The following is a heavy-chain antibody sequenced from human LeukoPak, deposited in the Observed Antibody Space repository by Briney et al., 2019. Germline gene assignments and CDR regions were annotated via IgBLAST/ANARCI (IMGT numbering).Heavy chain of an antibody. Sequence: PGGSLRLSCAASGFTFTNYAINWVRQAPGKGLEWVSGINWNGGSTGYADSVKGRFTISRDNAKNSLYLQMNSLRAEDTALYYCARDWTGYYGSDYWGQGTLVTVSS. D-gene: IGHD3/OR15-3a*01. V-gene: IGHV3-20*04. CDR3: ARDWTGYYGSDY. CDR1: GFTFTNYA. CDR2: INWNGGST. J-gene: IGHJ4*02.